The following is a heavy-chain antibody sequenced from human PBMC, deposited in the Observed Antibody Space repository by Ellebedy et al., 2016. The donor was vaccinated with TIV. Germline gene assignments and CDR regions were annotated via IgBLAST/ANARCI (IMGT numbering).Heavy chain of an antibody. CDR3: AGPAAVGTKAFDY. CDR2: INQDGSAG. Sequence: GGSLRLSCAASGLTFSRFWMIWVRQAPGKGLEWVANINQDGSAGYYVDSVKGRFTISRDNAKNSLYLQMKSRRAEDTAVYYCAGPAAVGTKAFDYWGQGTLVTVSS. V-gene: IGHV3-7*01. D-gene: IGHD6-13*01. CDR1: GLTFSRFW. J-gene: IGHJ4*02.